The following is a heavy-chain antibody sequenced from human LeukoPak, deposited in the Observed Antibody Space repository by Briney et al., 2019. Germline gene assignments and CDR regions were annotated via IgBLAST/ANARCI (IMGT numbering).Heavy chain of an antibody. CDR3: ARQNPYSSSSFYYYMDV. V-gene: IGHV4-39*01. D-gene: IGHD6-6*01. Sequence: SETLSLTCTVSGGSIDSGSYYWEWIRQTPGKGLEWVASIYYSGNTYYNPSLKSRVTISVDTSKNQFSLKLSSVTAADTAVYYCARQNPYSSSSFYYYMDVWGKGTTVTVSS. J-gene: IGHJ6*03. CDR2: IYYSGNT. CDR1: GGSIDSGSYY.